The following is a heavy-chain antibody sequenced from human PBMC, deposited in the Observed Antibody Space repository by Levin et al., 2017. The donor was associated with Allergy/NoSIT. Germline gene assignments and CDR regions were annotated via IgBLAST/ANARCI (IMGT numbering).Heavy chain of an antibody. V-gene: IGHV3-9*01. CDR3: AKGLPSDYGDYLGDAFDS. CDR1: GFTFDDYA. J-gene: IGHJ3*02. Sequence: SLKISCAASGFTFDDYAMHWVRQAPGKGLEWVSGISWNSGSIGYADSVKGRFTISRDNAKNSLYLQMNSLRAEDTALYYCAKGLPSDYGDYLGDAFDSWGQGTMVTVSS. CDR2: ISWNSGSI. D-gene: IGHD4-17*01.